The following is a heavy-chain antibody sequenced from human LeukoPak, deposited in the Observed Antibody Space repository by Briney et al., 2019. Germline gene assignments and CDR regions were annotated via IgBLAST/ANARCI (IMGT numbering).Heavy chain of an antibody. CDR1: GGSISSSSYY. D-gene: IGHD3-9*01. J-gene: IGHJ3*02. CDR3: ARRFPLRYFDWPPGAFDI. V-gene: IGHV4-39*01. Sequence: PSETLSLTCTVSGGSISSSSYYWGWIRQPPGKGLEWIGSIYYSWSTYYNPSLKSRVTISVDTSKNPFSMKLSSVTAADTAVYYCARRFPLRYFDWPPGAFDIWGPGTTVTVSS. CDR2: IYYSWST.